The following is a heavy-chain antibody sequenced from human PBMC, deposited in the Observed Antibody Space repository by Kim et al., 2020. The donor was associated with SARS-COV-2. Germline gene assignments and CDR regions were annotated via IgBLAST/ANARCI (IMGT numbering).Heavy chain of an antibody. CDR1: GGSISSGGYY. Sequence: SETLSLTCTVSGGSISSGGYYWSWIRQHPGKGLEWIGYIYYSGSTYYNPSLKSRVTISVDTSKNQFSLKLSSVTAADTAVYYCARDLGEGYSSSSWFDPWGQGTLVTVSS. CDR2: IYYSGST. J-gene: IGHJ5*02. V-gene: IGHV4-31*03. CDR3: ARDLGEGYSSSSWFDP. D-gene: IGHD6-13*01.